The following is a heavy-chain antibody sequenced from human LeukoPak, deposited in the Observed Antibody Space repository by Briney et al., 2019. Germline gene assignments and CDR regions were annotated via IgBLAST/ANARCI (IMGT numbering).Heavy chain of an antibody. CDR1: GGSISSYY. Sequence: QASETLSLTCTVSGGSISSYYRSWLRQPPGKGLEWIGYVYNSGSTNYNPSLRSRVTISLDTSRNQLSLKLISVTAADTAVYFCARDYRGFTPGWFDDWGQGTLVTVSS. V-gene: IGHV4-59*01. D-gene: IGHD3-16*02. J-gene: IGHJ4*02. CDR3: ARDYRGFTPGWFDD. CDR2: VYNSGST.